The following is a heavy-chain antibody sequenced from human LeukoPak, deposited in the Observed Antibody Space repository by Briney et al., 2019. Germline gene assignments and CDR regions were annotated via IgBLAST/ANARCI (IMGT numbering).Heavy chain of an antibody. CDR3: ARDQEPGYSGYDFDY. CDR1: GYTFGSFG. CDR2: IDTYHADT. D-gene: IGHD5-12*01. V-gene: IGHV1-18*01. J-gene: IGHJ4*02. Sequence: GASVKVSCKTSGYTFGSFGITWVRRAPGQGLEWMGWIDTYHADTKSAQKFQGRLTMTRDTSISTAYMELSRLRSDDTAVYYCARDQEPGYSGYDFDYWGQGTLVTASS.